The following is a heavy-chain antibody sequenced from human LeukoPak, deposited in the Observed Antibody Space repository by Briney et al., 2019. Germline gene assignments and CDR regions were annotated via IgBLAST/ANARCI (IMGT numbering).Heavy chain of an antibody. Sequence: GGSVRVSCKASGYSFTGYYLNWVRQAPGQGLEWMGWINSHSGETKYAQKFQGRVTMTRDTSISTAYMELSSLMSDDMAVYYCARDQGDYYCTSTTCSGGAFDFWGQGTMV. CDR3: ARDQGDYYCTSTTCSGGAFDF. D-gene: IGHD2-2*01. V-gene: IGHV1-2*02. CDR1: GYSFTGYY. J-gene: IGHJ3*01. CDR2: INSHSGET.